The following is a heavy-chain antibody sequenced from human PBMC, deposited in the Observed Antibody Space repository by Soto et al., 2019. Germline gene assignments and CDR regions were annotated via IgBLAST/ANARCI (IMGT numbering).Heavy chain of an antibody. CDR2: ISGGGGSI. D-gene: IGHD1-26*01. CDR1: GFTFSSYA. CDR3: SIGHYSGSYVYFAY. Sequence: PGGSLRLSCAASGFTFSSYAMTWVRQAPGKGLEWVSGISGGGGSIYRADSVKGRFTISRDNSKNTMYLQMNSLRAEDTAVYYCSIGHYSGSYVYFAYWGQGTLVTVSS. J-gene: IGHJ4*02. V-gene: IGHV3-23*01.